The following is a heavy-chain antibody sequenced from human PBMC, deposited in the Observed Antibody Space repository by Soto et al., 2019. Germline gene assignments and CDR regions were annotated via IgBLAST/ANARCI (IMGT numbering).Heavy chain of an antibody. CDR1: GGSISTGGYY. CDR3: ATNGGYYDSSGPKYLTH. D-gene: IGHD3-22*01. J-gene: IGHJ1*01. Sequence: SETLSLTCTVSGGSISTGGYYWSWIRQHPGKGLECIGYIYYSGTTYYNPSLKSRVTISVDASKSQFSLRLSSVTAADTAMYYCATNGGYYDSSGPKYLTHWGQGTLVTVYS. V-gene: IGHV4-31*03. CDR2: IYYSGTT.